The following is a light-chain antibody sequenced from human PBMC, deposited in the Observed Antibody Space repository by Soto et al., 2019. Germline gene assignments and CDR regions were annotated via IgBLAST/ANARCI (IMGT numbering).Light chain of an antibody. V-gene: IGKV3-15*01. J-gene: IGKJ2*01. Sequence: VMTQTPISLPVTLGQPATLSCRAGVNVAGYLSWYQQKPGQAPRLLISDASTRATGIPARFSGSGSGTEFTLTISSLQSEDFALYYCHQYNSWPPGTFGQGTKVDNK. CDR1: VNVAGY. CDR2: DAS. CDR3: HQYNSWPPGT.